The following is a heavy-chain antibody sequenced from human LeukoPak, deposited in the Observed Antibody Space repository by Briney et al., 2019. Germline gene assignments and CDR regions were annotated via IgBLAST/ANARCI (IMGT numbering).Heavy chain of an antibody. CDR3: ARAGSYSSSWYLS. Sequence: PSETLSLTCTVSGGSISSGGYYWSWIRQHPGKGLEWIGYTYYSGSTYYNPSLKSRVTISVDTSKNQFSLKLSSVTAADTAVYYCARAGSYSSSWYLSWGQGTLVTVSS. CDR2: TYYSGST. D-gene: IGHD6-13*01. CDR1: GGSISSGGYY. J-gene: IGHJ5*02. V-gene: IGHV4-31*03.